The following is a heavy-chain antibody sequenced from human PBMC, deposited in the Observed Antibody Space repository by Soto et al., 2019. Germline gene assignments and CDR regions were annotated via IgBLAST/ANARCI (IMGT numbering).Heavy chain of an antibody. J-gene: IGHJ4*02. CDR2: IYYTGST. D-gene: IGHD6-13*01. V-gene: IGHV4-59*01. CDR3: AKYPRTEAEGFTLDY. Sequence: ASETLSLTCTVSVDSINNYYWSWIRQPPGKRLEWIGYIYYTGSTTYNTSLESRTTMSADTSKNQFSPKLSSVNAADTAVYYWAKYPRTEAEGFTLDYWGRGTLVTVSS. CDR1: VDSINNYY.